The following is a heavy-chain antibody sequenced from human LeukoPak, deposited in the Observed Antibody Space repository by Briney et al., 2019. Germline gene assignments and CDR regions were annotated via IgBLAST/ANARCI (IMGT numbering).Heavy chain of an antibody. CDR2: INHSGST. CDR3: ARSSRSGKKGKRQPNWFDP. J-gene: IGHJ5*02. V-gene: IGHV4-34*01. D-gene: IGHD3-10*01. CDR1: GGSFSRYY. Sequence: SETLSLTCAVYGGSFSRYYWSWIRQPPGKGLEWIGEINHSGSTNYNPTLKSRVTISVDTSKRQFSLKLSSVTAADTAVYYCARSSRSGKKGKRQPNWFDPWGQGTLVTVSS.